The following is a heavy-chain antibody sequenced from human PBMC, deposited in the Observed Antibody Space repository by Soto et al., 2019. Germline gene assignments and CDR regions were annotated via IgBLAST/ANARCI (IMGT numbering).Heavy chain of an antibody. V-gene: IGHV4-39*01. J-gene: IGHJ5*02. Sequence: KQSQTLSLTCTVSGGSISSSSYYWGWIRQPPGKGLEWIGSIYYSGSTYYNPSLKSRVTISVDTSKNQFSLKLSSVTAADTAVYYCARLGIQLWLPANWFDPWGQGTLVTVSS. CDR1: GGSISSSSYY. D-gene: IGHD5-18*01. CDR3: ARLGIQLWLPANWFDP. CDR2: IYYSGST.